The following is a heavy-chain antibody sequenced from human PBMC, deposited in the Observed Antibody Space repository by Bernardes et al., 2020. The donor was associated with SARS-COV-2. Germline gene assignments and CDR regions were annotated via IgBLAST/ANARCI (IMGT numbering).Heavy chain of an antibody. D-gene: IGHD2-2*01. CDR2: ISAYNGNT. J-gene: IGHJ6*02. Sequence: ASVKVSCKASGYTFTSYGISWVRQAPGQGLEWMGWISAYNGNTNYAQKLQGRVTMTTDTSTSTAYMELRSLRSDHTAVYYCARENDIVVVPAAMHEYYYYGMDVWGQGTTVTVSS. V-gene: IGHV1-18*01. CDR3: ARENDIVVVPAAMHEYYYYGMDV. CDR1: GYTFTSYG.